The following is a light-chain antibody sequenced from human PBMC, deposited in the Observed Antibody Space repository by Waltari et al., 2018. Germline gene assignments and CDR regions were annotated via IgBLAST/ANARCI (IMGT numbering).Light chain of an antibody. CDR2: AAS. J-gene: IGKJ5*01. CDR1: QGISSW. CDR3: QQANSFPIT. Sequence: DIQMTQSPSSVSASVGDRVTITCRASQGISSWLVWYQQKPGKAPKLLIYAASNLQSGVPSRFSGSGSGTEFTLTISSLQPEYFATYYCQQANSFPITFGQGTRLEIK. V-gene: IGKV1D-12*01.